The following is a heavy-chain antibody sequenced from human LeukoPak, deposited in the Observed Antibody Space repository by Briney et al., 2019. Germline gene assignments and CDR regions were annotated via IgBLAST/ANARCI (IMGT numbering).Heavy chain of an antibody. D-gene: IGHD5-24*01. Sequence: GESLKISCQGSGYTFTNYWIGWVRQMPGKGLEWMGIIYPGDSDTRYSPSFQGQVTISADKSISTAYLQWSSLKASDTAMYYCARASRDGYNQNFDHWGQGTLVTVSS. CDR3: ARASRDGYNQNFDH. J-gene: IGHJ4*02. CDR2: IYPGDSDT. CDR1: GYTFTNYW. V-gene: IGHV5-51*01.